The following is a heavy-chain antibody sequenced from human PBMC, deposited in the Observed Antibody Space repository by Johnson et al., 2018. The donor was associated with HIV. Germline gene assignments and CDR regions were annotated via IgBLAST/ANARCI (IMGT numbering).Heavy chain of an antibody. CDR3: TTTTTSYGAITLDI. D-gene: IGHD5-12*01. CDR2: IKSKTDGGTI. CDR1: GFIFSNAW. V-gene: IGHV3-15*01. J-gene: IGHJ3*02. Sequence: VQLVESGGGLVKPGGSLRLSCAASGFIFSNAWMSWVRQAPGKGLEWVGRIKSKTDGGTIDYAAPVKGRFTISRDDSKNTLYLQMNSLKTEDTAVYYCTTTTTSYGAITLDIWGQGTMVTVSS.